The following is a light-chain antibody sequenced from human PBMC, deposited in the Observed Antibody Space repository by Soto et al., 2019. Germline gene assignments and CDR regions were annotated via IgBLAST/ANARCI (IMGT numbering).Light chain of an antibody. CDR3: QQYGSSPWT. CDR1: QSVSSSY. CDR2: GAS. Sequence: EIVLTQSPGTLSVSPGERVTLSCRASQSVSSSYLAWYQQKPGQAPRPLIYGASSRAIGIPDRFSGSGSGTDFTLTISRLEPEDFAMYYCQQYGSSPWTFGQGTKVEIK. V-gene: IGKV3-20*01. J-gene: IGKJ1*01.